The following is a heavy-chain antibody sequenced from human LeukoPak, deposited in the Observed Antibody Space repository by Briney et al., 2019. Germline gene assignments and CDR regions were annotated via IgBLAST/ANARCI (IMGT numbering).Heavy chain of an antibody. D-gene: IGHD1/OR15-1a*01. J-gene: IGHJ3*02. CDR1: GFTFSSYT. CDR2: ITRGSNYI. CDR3: AREEHGGDGFDM. Sequence: GGSLRLSCVGSGFTFSSYTINWARQAPGKGLEWISSITRGSNYIYYADSLRGRITISRDNTKRSVYLQLNRLRAEDSAVYYRAREEHGGDGFDMWGQGTMVTVSS. V-gene: IGHV3-21*01.